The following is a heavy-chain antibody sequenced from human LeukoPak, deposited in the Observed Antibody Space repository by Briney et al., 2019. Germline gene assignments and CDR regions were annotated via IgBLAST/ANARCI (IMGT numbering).Heavy chain of an antibody. CDR3: ARNCRIQLCKGDDY. Sequence: MTSETLSLTCTVSGGSISSSSYYWGWIRQPPGKGLEWIGSIYYSGSTYYNPSLKSRVTISVDTSKNQFSLKLSSVTAADTAVYYCARNCRIQLCKGDDYWGQGTLVTVSS. CDR1: GGSISSSSYY. V-gene: IGHV4-39*07. J-gene: IGHJ4*02. D-gene: IGHD5-18*01. CDR2: IYYSGST.